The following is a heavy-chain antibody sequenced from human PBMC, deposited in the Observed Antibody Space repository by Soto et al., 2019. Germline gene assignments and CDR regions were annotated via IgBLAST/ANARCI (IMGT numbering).Heavy chain of an antibody. D-gene: IGHD5-12*01. CDR3: ARDLDSRDGYNYVNWFDP. CDR2: TYYRSKWYN. V-gene: IGHV6-1*01. J-gene: IGHJ5*02. Sequence: PSQTLSLTCAISGDSVSSNSAAWNWIRQSPSRGLEWLGRTYYRSKWYNDYAVSVKSRITINPDTSKNQFSLQLNSVTPEDTAVYYCARDLDSRDGYNYVNWFDPWGQGTLVTVSS. CDR1: GDSVSSNSAA.